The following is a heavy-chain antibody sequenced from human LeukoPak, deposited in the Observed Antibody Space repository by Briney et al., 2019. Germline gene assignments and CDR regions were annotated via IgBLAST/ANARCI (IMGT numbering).Heavy chain of an antibody. CDR2: IYPGDSDT. CDR3: ARRRDLYSGSYYTCDY. V-gene: IGHV5-51*01. D-gene: IGHD1-26*01. J-gene: IGHJ4*02. Sequence: GESLKISCKGSGYSFTSYWIGWVRQMPGKGLEWMGSIYPGDSDTTYSPSFQGQVTISVDKSISTAYLQWSSLKASDTAMYYCARRRDLYSGSYYTCDYWGQGTLVTVSS. CDR1: GYSFTSYW.